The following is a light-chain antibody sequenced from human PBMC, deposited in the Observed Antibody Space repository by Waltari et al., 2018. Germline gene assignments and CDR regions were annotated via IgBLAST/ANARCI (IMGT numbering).Light chain of an antibody. V-gene: IGLV1-47*01. CDR3: AAWDDSLSGCVV. CDR2: RNN. J-gene: IGLJ2*01. CDR1: SSNIGSNY. Sequence: QSVLTQPPSASGTPGQRVTISCSGRSSNIGSNYAFWYQQLPGTAPKLLIYRNNQRPAGGPDRFFGSKSGTAASLGSSGLRSEDEAYYYCAAWDDSLSGCVVFGGGTKVTVL.